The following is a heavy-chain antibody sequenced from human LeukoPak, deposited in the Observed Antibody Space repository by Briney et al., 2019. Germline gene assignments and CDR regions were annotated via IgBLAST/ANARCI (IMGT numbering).Heavy chain of an antibody. Sequence: SVKVSCKASGADFNTHIINWVRQAPGQGLEWMGRIIPMRNLANYAHKFQGRVIITADKSRRTAYMELSSLTSDDTAVYYCARGRFSQDAFDIWGQGTMVTVSS. CDR3: ARGRFSQDAFDI. CDR1: GADFNTHI. D-gene: IGHD3-3*01. J-gene: IGHJ3*02. CDR2: IIPMRNLA. V-gene: IGHV1-69*02.